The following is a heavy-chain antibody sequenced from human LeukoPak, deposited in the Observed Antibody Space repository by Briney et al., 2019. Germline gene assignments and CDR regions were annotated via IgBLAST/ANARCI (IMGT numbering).Heavy chain of an antibody. V-gene: IGHV5-51*01. CDR2: IHPEDSYS. CDR1: RIVFIRHW. CDR3: ARQNHYYYYMDV. Sequence: GESLKISCSITRIVFIRHWIGWGRPVPGKGLEWRGVIHPEDSYSRYNAALQGKATLSVDESTSTAYLQLSSLKASDTAIYYCARQNHYYYYMDVWGRGTTVTVSS. J-gene: IGHJ6*03.